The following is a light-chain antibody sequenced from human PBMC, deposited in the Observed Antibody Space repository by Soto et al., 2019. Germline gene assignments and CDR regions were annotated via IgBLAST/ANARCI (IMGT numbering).Light chain of an antibody. J-gene: IGKJ4*01. CDR2: GTS. Sequence: EIVMTQSPATLSVSPGERATLSCRASHRVSSYLAWYQQKPGQAPRLLIYGTSTRATGIPARFSGSGSGTEFTLTISSLQSEDFAVYYCQKYNNCPLTFGAGTKVEIK. V-gene: IGKV3-15*01. CDR3: QKYNNCPLT. CDR1: HRVSSY.